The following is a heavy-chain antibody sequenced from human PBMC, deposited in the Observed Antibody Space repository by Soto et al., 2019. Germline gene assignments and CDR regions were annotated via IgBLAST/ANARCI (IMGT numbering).Heavy chain of an antibody. J-gene: IGHJ4*02. Sequence: GPSVKVSCKASGYTFTSYAMHWVRQAPGQRLEWMGWINAGNGNTKYSQKFQGRVTITRDTSASTAYMELSSLRSEDTAVYYCARVSDDFWSGYPDYWGQGTLVTVSS. V-gene: IGHV1-3*01. CDR3: ARVSDDFWSGYPDY. CDR2: INAGNGNT. D-gene: IGHD3-3*01. CDR1: GYTFTSYA.